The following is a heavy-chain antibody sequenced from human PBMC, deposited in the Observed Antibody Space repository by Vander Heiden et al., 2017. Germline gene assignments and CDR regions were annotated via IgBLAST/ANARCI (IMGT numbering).Heavy chain of an antibody. D-gene: IGHD2-2*01. CDR3: AHRPSVAYQLLYWFDP. V-gene: IGHV2-5*01. CDR2: IYWNDEK. Sequence: QITLKASGPTLVKPTQTLTLTCTFSGFSLSTSGVGVGWIRPPPGKALEWLALIYWNDEKRYSPSLKSRLTITKDTSKNQVVLTMTNMDPVDTATYYCAHRPSVAYQLLYWFDPWGQGTLVTVAS. CDR1: GFSLSTSGVG. J-gene: IGHJ5*02.